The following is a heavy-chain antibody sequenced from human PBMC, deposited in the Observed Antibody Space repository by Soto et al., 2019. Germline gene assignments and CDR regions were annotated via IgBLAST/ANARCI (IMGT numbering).Heavy chain of an antibody. CDR2: IIPFFGTA. CDR3: ERSDPMEAGDKYYYDF. J-gene: IGHJ4*02. CDR1: GGNFNTFG. Sequence: QVQLVQSGAEVKKTGSSVKVSCKASGGNFNTFGFSWVRQAPGQGLEWMGGIIPFFGTAKYSQKFEDKITITADESMNTDYMDLRSLTFEDTAIYYCERSDPMEAGDKYYYDFWGQGALITVSS. V-gene: IGHV1-69*01. D-gene: IGHD3-16*01.